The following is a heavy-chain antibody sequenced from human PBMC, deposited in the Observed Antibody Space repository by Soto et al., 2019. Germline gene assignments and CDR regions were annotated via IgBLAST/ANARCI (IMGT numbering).Heavy chain of an antibody. CDR2: IIPIFGTA. CDR3: ARGSSNFYYYDSSGNYDP. V-gene: IGHV1-69*13. Sequence: SSVKVSCKASGGTFSSYAISWVRQAPGQGLEWMGGIIPIFGTANYAQKFQGRVTITADESTSTAYMELSSLRSEDTAVYYCARGSSNFYYYDSSGNYDPWGQGTLVTVSS. CDR1: GGTFSSYA. J-gene: IGHJ5*02. D-gene: IGHD3-22*01.